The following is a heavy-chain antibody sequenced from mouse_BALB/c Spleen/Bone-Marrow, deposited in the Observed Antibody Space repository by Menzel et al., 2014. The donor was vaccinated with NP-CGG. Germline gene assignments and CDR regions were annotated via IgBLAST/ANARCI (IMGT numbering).Heavy chain of an antibody. Sequence: EVKLVESGGGLVQPGGSRKLSCAASGFTFSSFGVHWVRQAPEKGLEWVAYISSGSSTIYYADTVKGRFTISRGNPKNTLFLQMTSLRSEDTAMYYCARGKYGYDYWGQGTTLTVSS. D-gene: IGHD2-10*02. V-gene: IGHV5-17*02. CDR2: ISSGSSTI. CDR1: GFTFSSFG. J-gene: IGHJ2*01. CDR3: ARGKYGYDY.